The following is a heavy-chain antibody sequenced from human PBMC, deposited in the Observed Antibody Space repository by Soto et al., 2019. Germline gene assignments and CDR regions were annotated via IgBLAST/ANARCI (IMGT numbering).Heavy chain of an antibody. J-gene: IGHJ6*02. V-gene: IGHV1-69*12. Sequence: QVQLVQSGAEVKKPGSSLKVSCKASGGIFSDFSFSWVRQAPGQGLEWMGGIMPIFGGPDYAQRFRGRVTITAXEXTXTXXMELRGLTSEDTATYYCASSLRMPGIGNYYYGMDVWGQGTTVTVSS. CDR2: IMPIFGGP. CDR1: GGIFSDFS. D-gene: IGHD6-13*01. CDR3: ASSLRMPGIGNYYYGMDV.